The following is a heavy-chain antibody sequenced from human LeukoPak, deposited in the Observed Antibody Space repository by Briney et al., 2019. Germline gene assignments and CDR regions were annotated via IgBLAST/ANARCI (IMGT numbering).Heavy chain of an antibody. D-gene: IGHD6-6*01. Sequence: PGGSLRLSCAASGFTFSDAWMTWVRQAPGKGLECVGFIQSKTDGGTTDSAALVKGRFTVSRDDSKNTLYLQMNRLKTEDTAVYYCTTWSSQFDYWGQGTRVTVSS. CDR1: GFTFSDAW. V-gene: IGHV3-15*01. CDR2: IQSKTDGGTT. CDR3: TTWSSQFDY. J-gene: IGHJ4*02.